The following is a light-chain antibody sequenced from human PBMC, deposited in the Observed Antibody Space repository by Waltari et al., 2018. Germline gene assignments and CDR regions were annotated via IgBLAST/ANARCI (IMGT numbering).Light chain of an antibody. CDR2: AAT. CDR1: QTISSY. V-gene: IGKV1-39*01. CDR3: QQTDTAST. Sequence: DIQLTQSPSSLSASVGDRVTITCRTDQTISSYLRWYQQKPGRAPQLLIYAATSLHVGVPSRFSGSGSVTDFTLTISSLQPEDFATYYCQQTDTASTFGPGTKVDVK. J-gene: IGKJ3*01.